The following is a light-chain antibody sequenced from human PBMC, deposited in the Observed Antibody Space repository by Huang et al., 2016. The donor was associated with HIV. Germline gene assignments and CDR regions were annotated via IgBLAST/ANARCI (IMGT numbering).Light chain of an antibody. J-gene: IGKJ1*01. CDR1: QTVNIN. CDR2: GAS. CDR3: QQYNNWLA. Sequence: EIVMTQSPATLSVSPGERATLSCRASQTVNINLAWYQHKPGQAPRLLIYGASTRATGVPARVSGSGSGTKFTLTISSLQSEDFAVYYCQQYNNWLAFGQGTKVEIK. V-gene: IGKV3-15*01.